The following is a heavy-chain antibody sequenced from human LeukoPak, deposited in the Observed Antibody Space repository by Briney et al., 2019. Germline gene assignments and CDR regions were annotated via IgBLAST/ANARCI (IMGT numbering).Heavy chain of an antibody. D-gene: IGHD5-12*01. CDR3: ARDLSTSGYADY. Sequence: GGSLRLSCAASGFTFSTYGMHWVRQAPGKGLEWVAFIRSDGSNKYYADSVKGRFTISRDNSKNTLYLQMNSLRAEDTAVYYCARDLSTSGYADYWGQGTLVTVSS. V-gene: IGHV3-30*02. CDR1: GFTFSTYG. CDR2: IRSDGSNK. J-gene: IGHJ4*02.